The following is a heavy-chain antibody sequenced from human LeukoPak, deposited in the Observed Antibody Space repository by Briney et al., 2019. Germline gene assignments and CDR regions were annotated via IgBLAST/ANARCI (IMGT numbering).Heavy chain of an antibody. J-gene: IGHJ4*02. Sequence: SVKVSCKPSGGTFTNYAFTWVRQAPGQGLEWMGRIIPILGIANYAQKFQGRVTMTRDTSTSTVYMELSSLRSEDTAVYYCARGISVAAAGTQEGDYWGQGTLVTVSS. CDR1: GGTFTNYA. CDR3: ARGISVAAAGTQEGDY. CDR2: IIPILGIA. V-gene: IGHV1-69*04. D-gene: IGHD6-13*01.